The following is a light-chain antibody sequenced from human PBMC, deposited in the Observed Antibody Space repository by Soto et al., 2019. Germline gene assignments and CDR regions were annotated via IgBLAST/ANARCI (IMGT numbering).Light chain of an antibody. CDR2: RAS. V-gene: IGKV3-15*01. Sequence: EVVMTQSPATLSVSPGEGATLSCRASQSIGSLLAWYQQRPGQAPRLLIYRASTRATGVPARFSGSGSGTEFPLTISILQSEDLAVYYCQQYNNWPITFGGGAKVEIK. CDR1: QSIGSL. CDR3: QQYNNWPIT. J-gene: IGKJ4*01.